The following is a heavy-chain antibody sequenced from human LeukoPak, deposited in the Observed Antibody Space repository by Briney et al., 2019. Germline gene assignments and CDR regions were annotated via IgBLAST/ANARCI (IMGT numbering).Heavy chain of an antibody. J-gene: IGHJ4*02. D-gene: IGHD3-3*01. CDR2: INPNSGGT. CDR1: GYTFTGYY. CDR3: AIRNYDFWSGYYWDY. V-gene: IGHV1-2*02. Sequence: ASVKVSCKASGYTFTGYYMHWVRQAPGQGLEWMGWINPNSGGTNYAQKFQGRVTMTRDTSISTAYMELGRLRSDDTAVYYCAIRNYDFWSGYYWDYWGQGTLVTVSS.